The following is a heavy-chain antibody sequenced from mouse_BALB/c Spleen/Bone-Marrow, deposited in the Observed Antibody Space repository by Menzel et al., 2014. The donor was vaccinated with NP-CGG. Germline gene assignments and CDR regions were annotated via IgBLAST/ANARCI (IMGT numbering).Heavy chain of an antibody. V-gene: IGHV1S41*01. J-gene: IGHJ4*01. Sequence: DLVKPGASVKLSCKASGYTFTSXWXNWIXQRPXXGXEWIGRIAPGSGSTYYDEMFKGKATLTVDTSSSTAYIQLSSLSSEDSAVYFCARSYYGRAMDYWGQGTSVTVSS. CDR2: IAPGSGST. CDR1: GYTFTSXW. D-gene: IGHD1-1*01. CDR3: ARSYYGRAMDY.